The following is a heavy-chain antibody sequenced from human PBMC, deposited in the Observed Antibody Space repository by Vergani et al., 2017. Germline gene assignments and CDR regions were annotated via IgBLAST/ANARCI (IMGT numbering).Heavy chain of an antibody. CDR1: GGSFTSYH. D-gene: IGHD4-11*01. Sequence: QVQLQQWGGGLLKPSETLSLTCVVNGGSFTSYHWTWIRQSPGEGLDWVGDIDHTGRPDYNPSLKSRLTMSVDKFRNQFSLTLNSVTATDTAIYFCARVNTETNGHLYYYYYMDVWGQGTAVAVS. CDR3: ARVNTETNGHLYYYYYMDV. CDR2: IDHTGRP. J-gene: IGHJ6*03. V-gene: IGHV4-34*01.